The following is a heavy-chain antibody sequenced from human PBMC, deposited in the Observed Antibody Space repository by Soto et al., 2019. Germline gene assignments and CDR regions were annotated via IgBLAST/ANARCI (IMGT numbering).Heavy chain of an antibody. J-gene: IGHJ6*02. Sequence: SETLSLTCAVSGGSISSSNWWSWVRQPPGKGLEWIGEIYHSGSTNYNPSPKSRVTISVDKSKNQFSLKLSSVTAADTAVYYCARDRRSTTINLGGYYYYDMDVWGQGTTVTVSS. CDR3: ARDRRSTTINLGGYYYYDMDV. CDR2: IYHSGST. D-gene: IGHD3-16*01. CDR1: GGSISSSNW. V-gene: IGHV4-4*02.